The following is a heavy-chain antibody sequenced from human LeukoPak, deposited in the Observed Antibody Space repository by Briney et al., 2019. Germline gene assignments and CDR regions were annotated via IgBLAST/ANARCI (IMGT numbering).Heavy chain of an antibody. CDR1: GGSFSGYY. Sequence: PSETLSLTCAVYGGSFSGYYWSWIRQPPGKGLEWIGEINHSGSTNYNPSLKSRVTISVDTSKNQFSLKLSSVTAADTAVYYCARKGYYGSGSYSRVYYYGMDVWGQGTTVNVSS. CDR2: INHSGST. V-gene: IGHV4-34*01. D-gene: IGHD3-10*01. J-gene: IGHJ6*02. CDR3: ARKGYYGSGSYSRVYYYGMDV.